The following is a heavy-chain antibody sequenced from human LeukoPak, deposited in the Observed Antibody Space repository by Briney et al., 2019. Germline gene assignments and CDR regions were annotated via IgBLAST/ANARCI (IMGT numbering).Heavy chain of an antibody. CDR2: ISYDGTNK. Sequence: PGGSLRLSCAVSGFTFSSYGMHWVRQAPGKGLEWMAVISYDGTNKYYADSVKGRFTISRDNSKNTLYLQMNSLRAEDTAVYYCARDYWNRDDAFDIWGQGTMVTVSS. CDR1: GFTFSSYG. V-gene: IGHV3-30*03. J-gene: IGHJ3*02. CDR3: ARDYWNRDDAFDI. D-gene: IGHD1-1*01.